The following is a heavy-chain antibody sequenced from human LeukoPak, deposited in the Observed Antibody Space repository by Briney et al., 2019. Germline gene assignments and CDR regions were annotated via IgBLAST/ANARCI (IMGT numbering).Heavy chain of an antibody. CDR3: ARVVHPYDYESSGLTYDAFDI. V-gene: IGHV7-4-1*02. CDR1: GYTFTSYA. D-gene: IGHD3-22*01. Sequence: GASVKVSCKASGYTFTSYAMNWVRQAPGQGLEWMGWINTNTGNPTYAQGFTGRFVFSLDTSVNTAYLQISSLKAGDTAVYYCARVVHPYDYESSGLTYDAFDIWAKGQWSPSLQ. CDR2: INTNTGNP. J-gene: IGHJ3*02.